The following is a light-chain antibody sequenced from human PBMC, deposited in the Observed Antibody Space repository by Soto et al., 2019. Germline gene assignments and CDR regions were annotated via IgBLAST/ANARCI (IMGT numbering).Light chain of an antibody. CDR1: QSVTTW. CDR3: QQYNDYPWT. CDR2: GAS. V-gene: IGKV1-5*01. J-gene: IGKJ1*01. Sequence: DIQMTQSPSTLSASVGDRVTITCRASQSVTTWLAWYQQKPGKAPNLLIYGASTLESGVPSRFSGSGSGTEFTLTISSLQSDDFATYDCQQYNDYPWTFGQGTRVDVK.